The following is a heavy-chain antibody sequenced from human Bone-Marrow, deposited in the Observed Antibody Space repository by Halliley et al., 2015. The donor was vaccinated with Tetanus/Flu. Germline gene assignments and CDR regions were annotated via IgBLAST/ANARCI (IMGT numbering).Heavy chain of an antibody. V-gene: IGHV1-69*01. CDR3: TTAQGRGSGWVGEF. Sequence: QLVQSGAEVKKPGSSVKVSCKASGGIFSSYAISWVRQAPGQGLEWMGGIIPVFDTTSYAQVFQDRVTITADVSTSTAYMELSSLRSEDTAVYYCTTAQGRGSGWVGEFWDQGTLVTVSS. CDR2: IIPVFDTT. J-gene: IGHJ4*02. CDR1: GGIFSSYA. D-gene: IGHD6-19*01.